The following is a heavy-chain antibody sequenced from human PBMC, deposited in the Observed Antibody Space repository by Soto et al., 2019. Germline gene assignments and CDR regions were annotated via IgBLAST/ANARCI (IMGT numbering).Heavy chain of an antibody. J-gene: IGHJ6*02. D-gene: IGHD6-13*01. Sequence: PGESLKISCTGSGYSFTSYWIGWVRQMPGKGLEWMGIIYPGDSDTRYSPSFQGQVTISTDKSISTAYLQWSSLKASDTAMYCCATSIAAAGTGNYYYGMDVWGQGTTVTVSS. V-gene: IGHV5-51*01. CDR3: ATSIAAAGTGNYYYGMDV. CDR1: GYSFTSYW. CDR2: IYPGDSDT.